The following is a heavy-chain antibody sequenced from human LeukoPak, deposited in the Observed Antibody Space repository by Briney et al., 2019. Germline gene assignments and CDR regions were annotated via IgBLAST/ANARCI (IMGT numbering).Heavy chain of an antibody. V-gene: IGHV4-31*03. CDR3: AAGIAAAVPFDY. Sequence: SQTLSLNRTVSGGSISSGGYYWSWIRQHPGKGLEWIGYIYYSGSTYYNPSLKSRVTISVDTSKNQFSLKLSSVTAADTAVYYCAAGIAAAVPFDYWGQGTLVTVSS. D-gene: IGHD6-13*01. J-gene: IGHJ4*02. CDR1: GGSISSGGYY. CDR2: IYYSGST.